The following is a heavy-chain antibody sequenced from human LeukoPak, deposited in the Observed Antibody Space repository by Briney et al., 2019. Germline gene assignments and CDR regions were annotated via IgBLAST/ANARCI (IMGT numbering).Heavy chain of an antibody. V-gene: IGHV3-30-3*01. CDR1: GFTFSSYA. J-gene: IGHJ4*02. Sequence: GGSLRLSCAASGFTFSSYAMHWVRQAPGKGLEWVAVISFDGSNKYYADSVKGRFTIPRDNSKNTLFLQMNSLRAEDTAVYYCARDKAAMVVVWYYFDHWGQGTLVTVSS. CDR3: ARDKAAMVVVWYYFDH. D-gene: IGHD3-22*01. CDR2: ISFDGSNK.